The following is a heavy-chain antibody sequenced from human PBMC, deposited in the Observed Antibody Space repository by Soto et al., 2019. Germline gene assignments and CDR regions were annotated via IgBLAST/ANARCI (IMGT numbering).Heavy chain of an antibody. V-gene: IGHV1-8*01. D-gene: IGHD5-12*01. CDR3: ARAPSKWLRFGPY. J-gene: IGHJ4*02. CDR2: MNPNSGNT. CDR1: GYTFTSYD. Sequence: GASVKVSCKASGYTFTSYDSNWVRLATGQGLEWMGWMNPNSGNTGYAQKFQGRVTMTRNTSISTAYMELSSLRSGDTAVYYCARAPSKWLRFGPYWGQGTLVTVSS.